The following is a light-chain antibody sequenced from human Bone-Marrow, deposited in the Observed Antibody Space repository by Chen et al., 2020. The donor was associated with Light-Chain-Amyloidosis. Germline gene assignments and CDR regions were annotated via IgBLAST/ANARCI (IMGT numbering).Light chain of an antibody. CDR2: KDN. V-gene: IGLV3-25*03. CDR3: QSTDSTATYGV. Sequence: YELTQPPSVSVSPGQTAGLPCSGYALPKQYVYWFQQKPGQAPVLVMYKDNERPSGIPERFSGSSSGTTVTLTISRVQTEDDADYYCQSTDSTATYGVFGGGTQLTVL. CDR1: ALPKQY. J-gene: IGLJ3*02.